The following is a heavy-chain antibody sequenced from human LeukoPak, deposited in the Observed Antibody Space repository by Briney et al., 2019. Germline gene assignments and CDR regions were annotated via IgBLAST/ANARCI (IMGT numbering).Heavy chain of an antibody. D-gene: IGHD3-9*01. CDR2: IYPGDSDT. Sequence: GESLKISCKGSGYSFTSYWIGWVRQMPGKGLEWMGIIYPGDSDTRYSPSFQGQVTISADKSISTAYLQWSSLKASDTAMYYCVGRGNPDYDILTGYYIFDYWGQGTLVTVSS. CDR3: VGRGNPDYDILTGYYIFDY. V-gene: IGHV5-51*01. J-gene: IGHJ4*02. CDR1: GYSFTSYW.